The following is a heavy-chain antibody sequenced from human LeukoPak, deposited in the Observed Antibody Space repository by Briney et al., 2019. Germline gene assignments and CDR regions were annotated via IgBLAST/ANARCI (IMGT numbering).Heavy chain of an antibody. CDR2: IYYSGST. J-gene: IGHJ5*02. V-gene: IGHV4-59*01. CDR1: GGSISSYS. CDR3: ARDVTSPYNWFDP. Sequence: SETLSLTCSVSGGSISSYSWTWIRQPPGKGLEWTGYIYYSGSTNYNPSLKSRVTISLDTSKTQFSLRLSSVTAADTAVYYCARDVTSPYNWFDPWGQGTLVTVSS. D-gene: IGHD2-21*02.